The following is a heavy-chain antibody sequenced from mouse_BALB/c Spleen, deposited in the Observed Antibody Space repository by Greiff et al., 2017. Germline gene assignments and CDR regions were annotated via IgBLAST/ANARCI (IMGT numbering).Heavy chain of an antibody. J-gene: IGHJ4*01. V-gene: IGHV7-3*02. CDR1: GFTFTDYY. Sequence: EVKLVESGGGLVQPGGSLRLSCATSGFTFTDYYMSWVRQPPGKALEWLGFIRKKANGYTTEYSASVKGRFTISRDNSQSFLYLQINTLRAGDSATCYCARDRGVYYARDFGGQGTALTVSS. CDR2: IRKKANGYTT. CDR3: ARDRGVYYARDF.